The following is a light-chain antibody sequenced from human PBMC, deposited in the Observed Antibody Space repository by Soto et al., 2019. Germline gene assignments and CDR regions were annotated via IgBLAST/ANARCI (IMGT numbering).Light chain of an antibody. CDR3: SSFAGSNTPYA. J-gene: IGLJ1*01. CDR2: EVN. V-gene: IGLV2-8*01. Sequence: QSVLTQPPSASGSPGQSVTISCTGTSSDIGLYDFVSWYQRHPGKAPKVIMYEVNKRPSGVPARFSGSKSGNTASLTVSGLQAEDEAEYYCSSFAGSNTPYAFGTGTKLTVL. CDR1: SSDIGLYDF.